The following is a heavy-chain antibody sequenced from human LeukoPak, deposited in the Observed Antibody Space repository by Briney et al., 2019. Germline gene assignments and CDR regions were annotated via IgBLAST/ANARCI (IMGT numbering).Heavy chain of an antibody. CDR1: GGSISSSSHY. V-gene: IGHV4-39*07. D-gene: IGHD5-18*01. J-gene: IGHJ4*01. CDR2: IYYSGST. Sequence: PSETLSLTCTVSGGSISSSSHYWGWIRQPPGKGLEWIGSIYYSGSTYYNPSLKSRVTISVDTSKNQFSLKLRSVTAADTAVYYCASNNHRDGYSYGDYYFDYWGHGTLVTVSS. CDR3: ASNNHRDGYSYGDYYFDY.